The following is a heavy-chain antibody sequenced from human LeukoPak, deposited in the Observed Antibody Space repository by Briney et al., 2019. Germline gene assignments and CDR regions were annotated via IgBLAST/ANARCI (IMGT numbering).Heavy chain of an antibody. Sequence: PGGSLRLSCAASGFTFSSYAMSWVRQAPGKGLEWVSAISGSGGSTYYADSVKGRFTISRDNSKNTLYLQMNSLRAEDTAVYYCAKVSLMITFGGVINPYYFDYWGQGTLVTVSS. CDR2: ISGSGGST. D-gene: IGHD3-16*02. CDR1: GFTFSSYA. J-gene: IGHJ4*02. V-gene: IGHV3-23*01. CDR3: AKVSLMITFGGVINPYYFDY.